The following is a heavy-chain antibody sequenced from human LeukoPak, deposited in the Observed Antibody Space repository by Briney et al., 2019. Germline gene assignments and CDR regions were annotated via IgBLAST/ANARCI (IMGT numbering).Heavy chain of an antibody. CDR3: ARVGPRDKTGLELPDY. V-gene: IGHV3-33*01. CDR2: IWYDGSNK. Sequence: PGRSLRLSCAASGFTFSSYGMHWVRQAPGKGLEWVAVIWYDGSNKYYADSVKGRFTISRDNSKNTLYLQMNSLRAEDTAVYYCARVGPRDKTGLELPDYWGQGTLVTVSS. J-gene: IGHJ4*02. CDR1: GFTFSSYG. D-gene: IGHD1-7*01.